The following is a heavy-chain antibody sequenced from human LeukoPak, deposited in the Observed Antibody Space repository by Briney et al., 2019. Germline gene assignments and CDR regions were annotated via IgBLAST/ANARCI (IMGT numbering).Heavy chain of an antibody. Sequence: SSETLSLTCTVSGGSVNSGSNYWNWVRQPPGKGLEWIGYISYSGSTNYNPTLKSRVTISVDTSKNQFSLKLSSVTAADAAVYYCARGLAVPGAGDHRGQGTLVTVSS. CDR3: ARGLAVPGAGDH. CDR2: ISYSGST. J-gene: IGHJ4*02. V-gene: IGHV4-61*01. D-gene: IGHD6-19*01. CDR1: GGSVNSGSNY.